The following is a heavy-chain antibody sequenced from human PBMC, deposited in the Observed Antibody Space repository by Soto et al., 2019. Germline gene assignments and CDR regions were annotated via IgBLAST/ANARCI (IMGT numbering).Heavy chain of an antibody. V-gene: IGHV4-38-2*02. CDR2: IYHTGHT. CDR1: NFSISSGYY. Sequence: SETLSLTCIVSNFSISSGYYWGWIRQSPGKGLEWIATIYHTGHTYYNPSLKSRVTISVDTSENHFSLKLSSVTAADTAFSYCARVMREFSLKGSLDFDFWGQGTLVNVS. J-gene: IGHJ4*02. CDR3: ARVMREFSLKGSLDFDF. D-gene: IGHD3-10*01.